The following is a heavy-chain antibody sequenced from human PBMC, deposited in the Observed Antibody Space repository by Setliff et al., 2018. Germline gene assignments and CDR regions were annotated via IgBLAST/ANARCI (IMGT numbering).Heavy chain of an antibody. D-gene: IGHD3-10*01. CDR2: IYYSGST. CDR3: AREVRGVIIRTDYFDY. CDR1: GGSISSGGYY. Sequence: PSETLSLTCTVSGGSISSGGYYWSWIRQHPGKGLEWIGYIYYSGSTNYNPSLKSRVTISVDTSKNQFSLKLSSVTAADTAVYYCAREVRGVIIRTDYFDYWGQGTLVTVSS. J-gene: IGHJ4*02. V-gene: IGHV4-31*03.